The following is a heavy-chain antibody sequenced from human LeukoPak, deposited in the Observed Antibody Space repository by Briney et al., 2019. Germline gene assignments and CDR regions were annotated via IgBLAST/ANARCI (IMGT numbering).Heavy chain of an antibody. CDR1: GGSFSGYY. J-gene: IGHJ4*02. Sequence: PSETLSLTCAVYGGSFSGYYWSWIRQPPGKGLEWIGEINHSGSTNYNPSLKSRVTISVDTSKNQFSLKLSSVTAADTAVYYCAKGVRGLNYFDYWGQGTLVTVSS. V-gene: IGHV4-34*01. CDR3: AKGVRGLNYFDY. CDR2: INHSGST. D-gene: IGHD3-10*01.